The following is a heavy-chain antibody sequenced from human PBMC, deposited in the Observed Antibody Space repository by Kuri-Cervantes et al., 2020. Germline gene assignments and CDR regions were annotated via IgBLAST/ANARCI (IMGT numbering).Heavy chain of an antibody. CDR2: IIPIFETT. CDR1: GATFSWHA. D-gene: IGHD3-10*01. CDR3: ARDPVLLWFGDQAAAANREFTWVDP. V-gene: IGHV1-69*06. Sequence: SEKVSCQASGATFSWHAISWVRQAPGQGLEWMGGIIPIFETTNYAQKFQGRVTIIADKSTSTAYMEVSSLRSEDTAVYYCARDPVLLWFGDQAAAANREFTWVDPWGQGTLVTVSS. J-gene: IGHJ5*02.